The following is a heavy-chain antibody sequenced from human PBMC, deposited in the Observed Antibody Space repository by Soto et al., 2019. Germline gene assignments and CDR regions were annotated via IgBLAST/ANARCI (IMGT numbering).Heavy chain of an antibody. V-gene: IGHV1-18*04. CDR3: ARDHGRANMALLY. CDR1: GYNFLNYG. Sequence: ASVKVSCKTSGYNFLNYGMSWVRQAPGQGPEWMGWISVYHGNTIYAQNFQGRVTMTTDTSTSTAYMELTSLRSDDTGVYYCARDHGRANMALLYWGQGTLLAVCS. D-gene: IGHD2-8*01. J-gene: IGHJ4*02. CDR2: ISVYHGNT.